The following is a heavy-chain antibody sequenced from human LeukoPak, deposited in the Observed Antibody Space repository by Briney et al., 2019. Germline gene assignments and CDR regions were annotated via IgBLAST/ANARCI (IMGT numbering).Heavy chain of an antibody. CDR3: AKLSLSRRSQSADY. Sequence: GGSLRLSCVASGLTFNSHSMSWVRQAPGMGLEWVSVVSTNGDVTFYADSVKGRFTISRDNSKNPLFLQMNSLRAEDTAVYYCAKLSLSRRSQSADYWGQGTLVTVSS. V-gene: IGHV3-23*01. CDR1: GLTFNSHS. CDR2: VSTNGDVT. D-gene: IGHD2/OR15-2a*01. J-gene: IGHJ4*02.